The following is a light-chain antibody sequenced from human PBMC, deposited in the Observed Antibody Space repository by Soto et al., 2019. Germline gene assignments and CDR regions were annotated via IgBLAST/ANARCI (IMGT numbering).Light chain of an antibody. V-gene: IGKV3-15*01. J-gene: IGKJ2*01. Sequence: EIVMTQSPATLYVSPGERATLSCRASQNLSRNLAWYQQQSGQAPRLLIYGASTRATGIPARFSGSGSGTDFPLTISSLQSEDFAVYYCQQYDTRPHTFGQRTKLEIK. CDR2: GAS. CDR1: QNLSRN. CDR3: QQYDTRPHT.